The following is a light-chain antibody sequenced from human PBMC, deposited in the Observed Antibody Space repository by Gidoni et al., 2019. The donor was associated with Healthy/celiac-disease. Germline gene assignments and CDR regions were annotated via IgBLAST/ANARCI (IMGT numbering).Light chain of an antibody. CDR3: QQSYSTPWT. V-gene: IGKV1-39*01. J-gene: IGKJ1*01. Sequence: IQMTQSPSSLSASVGDRVTITCRASQSISSYLNWYQQKPGKAPKLLIYAASSLQSGVPSRFSGSGSGTDFTLTISSLQPEDVATYYCQQSYSTPWTFXQXTKVEI. CDR2: AAS. CDR1: QSISSY.